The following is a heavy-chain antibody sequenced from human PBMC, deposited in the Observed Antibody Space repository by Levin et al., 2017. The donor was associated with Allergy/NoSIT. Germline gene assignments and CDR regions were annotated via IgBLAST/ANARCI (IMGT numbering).Heavy chain of an antibody. CDR3: AKDRDYSDYGGVDY. CDR1: GFTFDHYA. Sequence: PGGSLRLSCAASGFTFDHYAMHWVRQAPGKGLEWVSGISWNSGSIAYADSVKGRFTISRDNAKNSLYLQMNSLRAEDTALYYCAKDRDYSDYGGVDYWGQGTLVTVSS. J-gene: IGHJ4*02. D-gene: IGHD4-11*01. CDR2: ISWNSGSI. V-gene: IGHV3-9*01.